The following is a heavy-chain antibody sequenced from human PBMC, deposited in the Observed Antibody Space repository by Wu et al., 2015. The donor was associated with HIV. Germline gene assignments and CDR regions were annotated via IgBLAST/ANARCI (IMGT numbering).Heavy chain of an antibody. CDR3: ARDIPNSIAAAGTGIYYYYYGMDV. CDR1: GYTFTGYY. CDR2: INPNSGGT. V-gene: IGHV1-2*02. D-gene: IGHD6-13*01. Sequence: QVQLVQSGAEVKKPGASVKVSCKASGYTFTGYYMHWVRQAPGQGLEWMGWINPNSGGTNYAQKFQGRVTMTRDTSISTAYMELSRLRSDDTAVYYCARDIPNSIAAAGTGIYYYYYGMDVVGPRDHGHRLL. J-gene: IGHJ6*02.